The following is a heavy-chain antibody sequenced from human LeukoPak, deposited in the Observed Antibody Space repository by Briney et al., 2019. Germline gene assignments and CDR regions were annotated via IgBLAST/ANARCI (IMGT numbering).Heavy chain of an antibody. J-gene: IGHJ4*02. CDR1: GFTFSKYV. CDR2: ISASGGST. D-gene: IGHD2-2*01. V-gene: IGHV3-23*01. Sequence: PGGSLRLSCAASGFTFSKYVMSWVRQAPGKGLEWVSVISASGGSTYYADSVKGRFTISRDNPTNTFYLQMNSLRVEDTAVYYCAKFSPSNLDYWGQGTLVTVSS. CDR3: AKFSPSNLDY.